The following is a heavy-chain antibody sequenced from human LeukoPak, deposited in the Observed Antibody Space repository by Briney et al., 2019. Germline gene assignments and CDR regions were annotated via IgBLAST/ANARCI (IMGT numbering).Heavy chain of an antibody. J-gene: IGHJ4*02. D-gene: IGHD2-21*02. CDR1: QFTFKNYW. Sequence: QPGGSLRLSCVASQFTFKNYWMHWVRQAPGRGLVWLSYISPDGSSTRYADSVRGRFTISRDNAKKTLYLQMNSLRAEDTAVYFCATAWSYWGQGTLVTVSS. V-gene: IGHV3-74*01. CDR2: ISPDGSST. CDR3: ATAWSY.